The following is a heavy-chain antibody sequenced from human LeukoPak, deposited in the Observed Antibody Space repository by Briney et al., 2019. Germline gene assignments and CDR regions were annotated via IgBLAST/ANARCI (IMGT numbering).Heavy chain of an antibody. CDR1: GYSFTSHW. J-gene: IGHJ6*02. Sequence: GESLKISCRGSGYSFTSHWIGCVRQMPGKGLEWMAIIYAGDSGTRISPSFQGQVTISADKSISTAYLQWSSLKASDTAMYYCARQTPNQYGMDVWGQGTTVAVSS. V-gene: IGHV5-51*01. CDR3: ARQTPNQYGMDV. CDR2: IYAGDSGT.